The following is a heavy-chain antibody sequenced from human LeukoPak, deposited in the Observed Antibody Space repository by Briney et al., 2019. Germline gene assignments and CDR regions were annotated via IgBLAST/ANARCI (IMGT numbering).Heavy chain of an antibody. J-gene: IGHJ4*02. CDR1: GFRFTSYW. Sequence: GESLKISFQGSGFRFTSYWIGGVRPMPRKGREWMGIIYPGDSDTRYSPSFQGHVTISADKSISTAYLQWSSLKASDTAMYYCARLWKISASGEFDYWGQGTLVTVSS. D-gene: IGHD2-15*01. V-gene: IGHV5-51*01. CDR2: IYPGDSDT. CDR3: ARLWKISASGEFDY.